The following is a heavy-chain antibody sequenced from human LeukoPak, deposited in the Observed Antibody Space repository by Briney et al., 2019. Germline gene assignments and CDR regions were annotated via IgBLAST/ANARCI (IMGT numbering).Heavy chain of an antibody. J-gene: IGHJ6*03. CDR1: GYTFTSYA. D-gene: IGHD6-13*01. V-gene: IGHV7-4-1*02. Sequence: ASVKVSCKASGYTFTSYAMNWVRQPPGQGLESMGWINNNTGYPTYAHSFTGRFVFHLDTSVRTAYLHISSQTAEHTPVYYCARGGIDYYFYYMDVWGKGTTVTVCS. CDR3: ARGGIDYYFYYMDV. CDR2: INNNTGYP.